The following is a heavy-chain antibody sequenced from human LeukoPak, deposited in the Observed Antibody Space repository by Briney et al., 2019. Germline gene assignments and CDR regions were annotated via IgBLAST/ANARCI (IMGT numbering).Heavy chain of an antibody. CDR1: GFTCSDYY. Sequence: GGSLRLSCAASGFTCSDYYMSWIRQAPGKGLEWVSYISSSGSTIYYADSVKGRFTISRDNAKNSLYLHMNSLRAEDTAVYYCARPGSGYYDSSGYDYWGQGTLVTVSS. CDR2: ISSSGSTI. V-gene: IGHV3-11*04. J-gene: IGHJ4*02. D-gene: IGHD3-22*01. CDR3: ARPGSGYYDSSGYDY.